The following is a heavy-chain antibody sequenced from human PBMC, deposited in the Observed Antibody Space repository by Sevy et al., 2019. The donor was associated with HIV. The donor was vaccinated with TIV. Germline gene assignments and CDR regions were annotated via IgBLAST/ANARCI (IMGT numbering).Heavy chain of an antibody. J-gene: IGHJ5*02. CDR1: GFTFSSYW. CDR2: IKGDGSEK. D-gene: IGHD3-3*01. V-gene: IGHV3-7*01. CDR3: ARGEDYDFWRPNWFDP. Sequence: GGSLRLSCEGSGFTFSSYWMNWVRQAPGKGLEWVANIKGDGSEKNYVDSVKGRFTISRDNAKNSLYLQMNSLTAEDTAMYYCARGEDYDFWRPNWFDPWGQGTLVTVSS.